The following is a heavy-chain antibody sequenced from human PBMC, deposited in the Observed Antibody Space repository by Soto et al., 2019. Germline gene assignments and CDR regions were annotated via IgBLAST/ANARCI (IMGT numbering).Heavy chain of an antibody. D-gene: IGHD1-26*01. Sequence: EVQLVESGGDLVQPGGSLRLSCAASGFALSNYWMNGVRQAPGKGLEWVANIKQDGSEKNYVDSVKGRFTISRDNAKNSLYLQMNSLRAEDTAVYYCATETSTWGCWGQGTLVTVSP. J-gene: IGHJ4*02. CDR3: ATETSTWGC. V-gene: IGHV3-7*05. CDR1: GFALSNYW. CDR2: IKQDGSEK.